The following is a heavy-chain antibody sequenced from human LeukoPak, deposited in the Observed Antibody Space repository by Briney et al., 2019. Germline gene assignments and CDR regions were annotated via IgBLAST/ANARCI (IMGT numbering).Heavy chain of an antibody. V-gene: IGHV3-21*01. CDR1: GFSFSSFG. Sequence: GGSLRLSCAASGFSFSSFGMNLVRQAPGKGLEWVSSMSSGSSDIYSADSLKGRFTISRDNGKNSLYLQMNSLRPEDTAVYYCARNLETTYQGFWSGSPHYFDYWGQGALVTVSS. J-gene: IGHJ4*02. CDR2: MSSGSSDI. D-gene: IGHD3-3*01. CDR3: ARNLETTYQGFWSGSPHYFDY.